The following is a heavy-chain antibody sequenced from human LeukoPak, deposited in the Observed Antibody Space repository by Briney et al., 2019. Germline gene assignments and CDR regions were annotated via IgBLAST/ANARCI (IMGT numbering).Heavy chain of an antibody. D-gene: IGHD1-26*01. CDR1: GGSISSYY. CDR3: AGQWELLSYFQH. CDR2: IYYSGST. Sequence: PSETLSLTCTVSGGSISSYYWSWIRQPPGKGLEWIGYIYYSGSTNYNRSLKSRVTISGDTSKNQFSLKLSSATAADTAVYYCAGQWELLSYFQHWGQGTLVTVSS. J-gene: IGHJ1*01. V-gene: IGHV4-59*01.